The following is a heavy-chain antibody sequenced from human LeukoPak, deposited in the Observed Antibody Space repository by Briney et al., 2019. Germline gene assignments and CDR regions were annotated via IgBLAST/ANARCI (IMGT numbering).Heavy chain of an antibody. CDR2: INHSGST. V-gene: IGHV4-34*01. Sequence: SETLSLTCAVYGGSFSGYYWSWIRQPPGKGREWIGEINHSGSTNYNPSLKSRVTISVDTSKNQFSLKLSSVTAADTAVYYCARDRVQLGYCSSTSCSRRIFDYWGQGTLVTVSS. CDR1: GGSFSGYY. CDR3: ARDRVQLGYCSSTSCSRRIFDY. D-gene: IGHD2-2*01. J-gene: IGHJ4*02.